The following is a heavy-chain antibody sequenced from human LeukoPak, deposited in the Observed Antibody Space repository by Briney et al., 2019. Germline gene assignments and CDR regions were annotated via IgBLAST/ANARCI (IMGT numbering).Heavy chain of an antibody. D-gene: IGHD3-10*01. CDR2: ISYDGSNK. Sequence: GRSLRLSCAASGFTFSSYAMHWVRQAPGKGLEWVAVISYDGSNKYYADSVKGRFTISRDNSKNTLYLQMNSLRAEDTAVYYCARAPGGHAPVDYWGQGTLVTVSS. CDR1: GFTFSSYA. V-gene: IGHV3-30*04. CDR3: ARAPGGHAPVDY. J-gene: IGHJ4*02.